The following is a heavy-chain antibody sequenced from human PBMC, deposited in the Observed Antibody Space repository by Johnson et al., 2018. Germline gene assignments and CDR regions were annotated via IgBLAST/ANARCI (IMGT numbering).Heavy chain of an antibody. Sequence: QVQLVESGGGVVQPGRSLRLSCAASGFTFSSYALHWVRQAPGKGLEWVAFISYDGNNKHSADSVKGRFTISRYNSKNTLYLQMNSLRPEDTAVYYCAREGRRRNTYSYDNSKYYYAMDVWGKGATVTVSS. CDR3: AREGRRRNTYSYDNSKYYYAMDV. CDR1: GFTFSSYA. V-gene: IGHV3-30-3*01. J-gene: IGHJ6*04. CDR2: ISYDGNNK. D-gene: IGHD3-22*01.